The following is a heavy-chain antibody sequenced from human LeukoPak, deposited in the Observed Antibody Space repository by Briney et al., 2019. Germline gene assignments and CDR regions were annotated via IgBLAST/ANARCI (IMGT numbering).Heavy chain of an antibody. CDR2: IYSTGSA. Sequence: SDTLSLTRTVSRGSISKYYWSWVRQPPGKGLECIGHIYSTGSATYSPSLKRRVLMSADTSKNQFFLKVTSVTSADTAVYYCARHRSEGSYPLDSWGQGALVTVSS. CDR3: ARHRSEGSYPLDS. V-gene: IGHV4-59*08. CDR1: RGSISKYY. J-gene: IGHJ4*02.